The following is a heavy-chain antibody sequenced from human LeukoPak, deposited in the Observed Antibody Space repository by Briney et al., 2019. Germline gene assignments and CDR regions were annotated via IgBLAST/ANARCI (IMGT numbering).Heavy chain of an antibody. D-gene: IGHD4-17*01. CDR2: IIPMFGTT. CDR1: GGTLSNYA. J-gene: IGHJ4*02. V-gene: IGHV1-69*05. Sequence: ASVKVSCKASGGTLSNYALSWVRQAPGQGLEWMGGIIPMFGTTKYAQEFQGRVTITTDESTRTAYMELSSLRSEDTAVFYCATTSMYGDYVAFAFAHWGQGTLVTVSS. CDR3: ATTSMYGDYVAFAFAH.